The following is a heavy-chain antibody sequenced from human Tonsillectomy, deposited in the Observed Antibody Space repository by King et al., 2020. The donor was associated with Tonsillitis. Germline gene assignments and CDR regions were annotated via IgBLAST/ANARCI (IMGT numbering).Heavy chain of an antibody. V-gene: IGHV3-21*01. CDR3: ARGDLIVGAAGGDY. CDR1: GFSFSTYN. D-gene: IGHD1-26*01. J-gene: IGHJ4*01. CDR2: ISISGSNI. Sequence: VQLVESGGGLVKPGGSLRLACAASGFSFSTYNMNWVRQAPRKGLEWVSSISISGSNIYYADSVKGRFIISRDNARNSLYLQMNSLRVDDTAVYYCARGDLIVGAAGGDYWGQGTLVIVSS.